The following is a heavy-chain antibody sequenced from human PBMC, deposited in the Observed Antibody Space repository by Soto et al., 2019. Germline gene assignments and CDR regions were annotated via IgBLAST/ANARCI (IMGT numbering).Heavy chain of an antibody. Sequence: QVQLVQSGAEVKKPGSSVKVSCKASGGTFSSYTISWVRQAPGQGLEWMGRIIPILGIANYAQKFQGRVTXXAXKXXSTAYMELSSLRSEDTAVYYCARSPIVATIPSLGYWGQGTLVTVSS. V-gene: IGHV1-69*02. CDR2: IIPILGIA. J-gene: IGHJ4*02. CDR1: GGTFSSYT. CDR3: ARSPIVATIPSLGY. D-gene: IGHD5-12*01.